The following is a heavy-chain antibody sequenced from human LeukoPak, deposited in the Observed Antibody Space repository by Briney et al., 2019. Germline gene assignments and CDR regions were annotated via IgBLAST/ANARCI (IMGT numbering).Heavy chain of an antibody. J-gene: IGHJ4*02. CDR3: ARDREVLRYFVWLSTTDDY. D-gene: IGHD3-9*01. CDR2: ISAYNGNT. CDR1: GYTFTSYG. V-gene: IGHV1-18*01. Sequence: ASVKVSCKASGYTFTSYGISWVRQAPGQGLEWMGWISAYNGNTNYAQKLQGRVTMTTDTSTSTAYMELRSLRSDDTAVYYCARDREVLRYFVWLSTTDDYWGQGTLVTVSS.